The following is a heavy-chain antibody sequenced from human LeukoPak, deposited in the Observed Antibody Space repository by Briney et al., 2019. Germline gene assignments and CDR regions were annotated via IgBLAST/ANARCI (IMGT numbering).Heavy chain of an antibody. CDR1: GFTVSSNY. D-gene: IGHD6-25*01. CDR3: ARAAANYGMDV. CDR2: IYSGGSA. Sequence: GGSLRLSCAASGFTVSSNYMSWVRQAPGKGLEWVSVIYSGGSAYYADSVKGRFTISRDNSKNTLYLQMNSLRAEDTAVYYCARAAANYGMDVWGQGTTVTVSS. V-gene: IGHV3-66*01. J-gene: IGHJ6*02.